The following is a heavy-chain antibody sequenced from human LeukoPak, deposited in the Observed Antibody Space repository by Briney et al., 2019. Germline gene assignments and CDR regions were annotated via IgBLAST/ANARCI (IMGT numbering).Heavy chain of an antibody. V-gene: IGHV3-23*01. D-gene: IGHD3-10*01. CDR1: GFTFNNYA. Sequence: GGSLRLSCAASGFTFNNYAMSWVRQAPGKGLEWVSTISGGGGSTYYADSVRGRFTISRDNSKNTLYLQMNSLRAEDTAVYYCAKRSRRLTIVRGVPREDVWGQGTTVTVSS. CDR2: ISGGGGST. CDR3: AKRSRRLTIVRGVPREDV. J-gene: IGHJ6*02.